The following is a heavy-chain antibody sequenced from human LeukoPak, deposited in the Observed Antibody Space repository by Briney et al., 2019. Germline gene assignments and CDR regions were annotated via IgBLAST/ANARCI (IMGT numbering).Heavy chain of an antibody. CDR1: GFTFSSYS. Sequence: PGRSLRLSCAESGFTFSSYSMHWVRQAPGKGLERVAVIWYDGSNKYYADSVKGRFTISRDNSKNTLYLQMNSLRAEDTAVYYCASEVEGYDSSKPFYWGQETLVTVSS. V-gene: IGHV3-33*01. CDR2: IWYDGSNK. CDR3: ASEVEGYDSSKPFY. J-gene: IGHJ4*02. D-gene: IGHD3-22*01.